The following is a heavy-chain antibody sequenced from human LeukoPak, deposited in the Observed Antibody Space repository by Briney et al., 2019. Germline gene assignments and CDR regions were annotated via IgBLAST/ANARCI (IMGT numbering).Heavy chain of an antibody. CDR3: ARRDYDILTGHDAFDI. V-gene: IGHV4-59*08. CDR2: IYYSGST. D-gene: IGHD3-9*01. Sequence: SETLFLTCTVSGGSISSYYWSWIRQPPGKGLEWIGYIYYSGSTNYNPSLKSRVTISVDTSKNQFSLKLSSVTAADTAVYYCARRDYDILTGHDAFDIWGQGTMVTVSS. J-gene: IGHJ3*02. CDR1: GGSISSYY.